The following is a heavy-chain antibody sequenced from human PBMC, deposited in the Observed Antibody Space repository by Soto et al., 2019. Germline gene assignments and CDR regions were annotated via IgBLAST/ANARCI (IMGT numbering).Heavy chain of an antibody. J-gene: IGHJ4*02. CDR2: IKQDGSEK. Sequence: GGSLRLSCAASGFTFSSYWMSWVRQAPGKGLEWVANIKQDGSEKYYVDSVKGRFTISRDNSKNTLYLQMNSLRAEDRAVYYCARGYCSGRSCYPFPFDYWGQGTLVTVSS. V-gene: IGHV3-7*03. D-gene: IGHD2-15*01. CDR1: GFTFSSYW. CDR3: ARGYCSGRSCYPFPFDY.